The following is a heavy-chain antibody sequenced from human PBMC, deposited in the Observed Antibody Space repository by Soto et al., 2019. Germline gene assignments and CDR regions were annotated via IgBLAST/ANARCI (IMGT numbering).Heavy chain of an antibody. Sequence: SETLSLTCTVSGGSISSGDYYWSWIRQPPGKGLEWIGYIYYSGSTYYNPSLKSRVTISVDTSKNQFSLKLSSVTAADTAVYYCSSAHPVVTDVSGQRTTVTVSS. CDR3: SSAHPVVTDV. CDR2: IYYSGST. CDR1: GGSISSGDYY. J-gene: IGHJ6*02. V-gene: IGHV4-30-4*01. D-gene: IGHD2-15*01.